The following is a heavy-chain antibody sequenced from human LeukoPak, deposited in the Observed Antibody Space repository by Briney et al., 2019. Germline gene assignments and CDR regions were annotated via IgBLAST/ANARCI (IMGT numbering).Heavy chain of an antibody. CDR3: ARDSESGWSDY. CDR2: ISSSSSYI. D-gene: IGHD6-19*01. J-gene: IGHJ4*02. Sequence: GGSLRLSCAASGFTFSSYSMNWVRQAPGKGLEWVSSISSSSSYIYYADSVKGRFTISRDNAKNSLYLQMNSLRAEDTAVYYCARDSESGWSDYWGQGTLVTVSS. CDR1: GFTFSSYS. V-gene: IGHV3-21*01.